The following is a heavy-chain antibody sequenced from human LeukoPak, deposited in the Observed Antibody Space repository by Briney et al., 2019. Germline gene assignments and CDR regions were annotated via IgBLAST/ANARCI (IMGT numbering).Heavy chain of an antibody. J-gene: IGHJ4*02. CDR1: GFTFSSYS. V-gene: IGHV3-21*01. Sequence: GGSLRLSCAASGFTFSSYSMNWVRQAPGKGLEWVSSISSSSSYIYYADSVKGRFSISRDNAKNSLYLQMNSLRAEDTAVYYCARDKGMATIDGFDYWGQGTLVTVSS. D-gene: IGHD5-24*01. CDR3: ARDKGMATIDGFDY. CDR2: ISSSSSYI.